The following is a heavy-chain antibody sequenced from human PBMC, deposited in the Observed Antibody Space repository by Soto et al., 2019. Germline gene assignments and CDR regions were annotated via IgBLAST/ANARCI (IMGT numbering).Heavy chain of an antibody. V-gene: IGHV3-7*03. Sequence: EVQLVESGGGLVQPGGSLRLSCATSGFTFGDYWMSWVRQAPGKRLEWVANTKQDESEKYYVGSVRGRFTISRDNAKNSLYLQMNSLGAGDPAWLFWVGEGDSGFFPWGQGTLVTVSS. J-gene: IGHJ5*02. CDR3: VGEGDSGFFP. D-gene: IGHD3-22*01. CDR2: TKQDESEK. CDR1: GFTFGDYW.